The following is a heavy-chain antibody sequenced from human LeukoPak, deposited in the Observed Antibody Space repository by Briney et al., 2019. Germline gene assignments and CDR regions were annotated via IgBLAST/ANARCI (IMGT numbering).Heavy chain of an antibody. CDR3: AKNVGGTCYSASDY. V-gene: IGHV3-23*01. J-gene: IGHJ4*02. Sequence: GGSLRLSCAASGFTFNSYAMSWVRQAPGKGLEGVGVSCGSGPNTYYADSVKGQFTISRDNSKNTMYLQMSSLRAEDTAVYYCAKNVGGTCYSASDYWGQGTLVTVSS. D-gene: IGHD2-15*01. CDR1: GFTFNSYA. CDR2: SCGSGPNT.